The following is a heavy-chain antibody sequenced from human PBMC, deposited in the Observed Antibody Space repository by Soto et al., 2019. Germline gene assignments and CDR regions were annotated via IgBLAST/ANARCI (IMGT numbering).Heavy chain of an antibody. D-gene: IGHD6-13*01. Sequence: QLQLQESGSGLVKPSQTLSLTCAVSGGSISSGGYSWNWIRQPPGKGLEWIGYIYHSGSTYYNPSLTSRVTIAVDRSKNQFSLKLSSVTAAATAVYYCASSHAGAHITAAVHWGQGTLVTVSS. CDR2: IYHSGST. CDR3: ASSHAGAHITAAVH. CDR1: GGSISSGGYS. J-gene: IGHJ4*02. V-gene: IGHV4-30-2*01.